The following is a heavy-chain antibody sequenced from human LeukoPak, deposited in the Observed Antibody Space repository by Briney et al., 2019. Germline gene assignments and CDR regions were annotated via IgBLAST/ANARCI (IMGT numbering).Heavy chain of an antibody. J-gene: IGHJ4*02. V-gene: IGHV3-30*18. CDR2: ISYDGSNK. Sequence: GRSLRLSCAASGFTFSSYGMHWVCQAPGKGLEWVAVISYDGSNKYYADSVKGRFTISRDNSKNTLYLQMNSLRAEDTAVYYCAKPADYGYFDYWGQGTLVTVSS. CDR1: GFTFSSYG. CDR3: AKPADYGYFDY. D-gene: IGHD4-17*01.